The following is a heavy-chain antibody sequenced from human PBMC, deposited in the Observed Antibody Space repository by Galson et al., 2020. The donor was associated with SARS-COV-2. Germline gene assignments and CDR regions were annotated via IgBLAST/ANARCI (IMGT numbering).Heavy chain of an antibody. D-gene: IGHD1-1*01. J-gene: IGHJ4*02. CDR2: IKEDGSEK. CDR3: AGNNRNLDY. CDR1: GFTFSNYW. Sequence: QASETLSLTCVVSGFTFSNYWMSWVRQAPGKGLEWVANIKEDGSEKYYVDSVKGRFTISRDNAKNALYLQMNALRAEDTAVYYCAGNNRNLDYWGQGTLVTVSS. V-gene: IGHV3-7*01.